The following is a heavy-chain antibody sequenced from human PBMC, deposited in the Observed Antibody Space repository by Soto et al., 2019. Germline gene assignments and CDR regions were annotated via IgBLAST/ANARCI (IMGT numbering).Heavy chain of an antibody. Sequence: PSETLSLTCAVYGGSFSCYYWIWIRQPPGKGLEWIGEINHSGSTNYNPSLKSRVTISVDTSKNQFSLKLSSVTAADTAVYYCARLGVGYCSSTSCRSRSVWGQGTPVTVSS. CDR3: ARLGVGYCSSTSCRSRSV. CDR2: INHSGST. J-gene: IGHJ4*02. D-gene: IGHD2-2*01. V-gene: IGHV4-34*01. CDR1: GGSFSCYY.